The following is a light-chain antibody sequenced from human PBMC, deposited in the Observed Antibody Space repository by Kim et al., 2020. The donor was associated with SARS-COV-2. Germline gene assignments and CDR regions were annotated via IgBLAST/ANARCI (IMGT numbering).Light chain of an antibody. CDR1: SSNIGSNT. CDR2: SNN. V-gene: IGLV1-44*01. J-gene: IGLJ2*01. CDR3: AAWDDSLNVVV. Sequence: QSVLTQPPSASGTPGQRVTISCSGSSSNIGSNTVNWYQQLPGTAPKLLIYSNNQRPSGVPDRFSGSKSGTSASLAISGLQSEDEADYYCAAWDDSLNVVVFGGETKVTVL.